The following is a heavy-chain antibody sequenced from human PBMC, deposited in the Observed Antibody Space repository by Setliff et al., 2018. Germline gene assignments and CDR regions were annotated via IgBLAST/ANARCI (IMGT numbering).Heavy chain of an antibody. V-gene: IGHV4-39*01. CDR3: ARRRGIDDY. CDR2: IYYSGST. Sequence: PSETLSLTCTVSGGSISSSSYCWGWIRQPPGKGLEWIGSIYYSGSTYYNPSLKSRVTISVDTSKNQFSLKLSSVTAADTAVYYCARRRGIDDYWGQGTLVTVSS. CDR1: GGSISSSSYC. J-gene: IGHJ4*02.